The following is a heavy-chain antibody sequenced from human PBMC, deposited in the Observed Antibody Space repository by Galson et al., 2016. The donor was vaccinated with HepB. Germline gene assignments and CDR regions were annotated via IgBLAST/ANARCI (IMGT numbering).Heavy chain of an antibody. CDR1: GFSFSSYG. CDR3: ARGHYDFWSGPSRRAFDI. J-gene: IGHJ3*02. Sequence: SLRLSCAASGFSFSSYGMNWVRQAPGKGLEWVSSISSSSRYIYYADSLKGRFTISRDNAKNSLYLQMNSLRAEDTAVYYCARGHYDFWSGPSRRAFDIWGQGTMDTVSS. V-gene: IGHV3-21*01. CDR2: ISSSSRYI. D-gene: IGHD3-3*01.